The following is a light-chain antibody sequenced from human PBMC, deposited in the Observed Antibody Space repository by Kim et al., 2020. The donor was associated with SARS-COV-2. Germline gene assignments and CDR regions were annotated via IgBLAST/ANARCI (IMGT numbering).Light chain of an antibody. CDR2: ATS. CDR1: QGISNY. J-gene: IGKJ4*01. Sequence: ASVGDRVTITCRASQGISNYLAWYQERPGKAPNLLVYATSTLQSGVPSRFSGSGSGTEYILTISSLQPEDFATYYCQQVKSYPLTFGGGTKVDIK. V-gene: IGKV1-9*01. CDR3: QQVKSYPLT.